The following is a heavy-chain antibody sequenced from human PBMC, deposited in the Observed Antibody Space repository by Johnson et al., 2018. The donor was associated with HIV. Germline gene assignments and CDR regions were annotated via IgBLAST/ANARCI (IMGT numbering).Heavy chain of an antibody. D-gene: IGHD6-13*01. CDR1: GFIFSGYW. V-gene: IGHV3-7*01. Sequence: EVQLVESGGGLVRPGGSLRLSCAASGFIFSGYWMNWVRQAPGKGLEWVAGIKYDGSGKFCVDSVKGRFTISRDNAKDSLFLQMNSLRAEDTAVYYCAKCIWGSSLIDAFDIWGQGTMVTVSS. CDR2: IKYDGSGK. CDR3: AKCIWGSSLIDAFDI. J-gene: IGHJ3*02.